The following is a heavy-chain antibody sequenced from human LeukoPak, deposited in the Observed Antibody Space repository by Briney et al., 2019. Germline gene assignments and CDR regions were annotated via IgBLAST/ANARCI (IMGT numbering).Heavy chain of an antibody. CDR1: GGSISSYY. CDR2: IYSRGST. Sequence: PSETLSLTCTVSGGSISSYYWVWIRQPPGKGLEWIGSIYSRGSTYYHPSLKSRVTMSMDTSKNQFSLNVISVTAADTAFYYCARDDLSRGGFDPWGQGVLVTVSS. CDR3: ARDDLSRGGFDP. V-gene: IGHV4-39*07. J-gene: IGHJ5*02. D-gene: IGHD3/OR15-3a*01.